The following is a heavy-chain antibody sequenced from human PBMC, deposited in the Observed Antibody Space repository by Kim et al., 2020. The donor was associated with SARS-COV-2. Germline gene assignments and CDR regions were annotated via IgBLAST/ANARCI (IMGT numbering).Heavy chain of an antibody. J-gene: IGHJ4*02. CDR3: TTLPNIDDYGDSGDLD. CDR1: GFTFSNAW. Sequence: GGSLRLSCAASGFTFSNAWMSWVRQAPGKGLEWVGRIKSKTDGGTTDYAAPVKGRFTISRDDSKNTLYLQMNSLKTEDTAVYYCTTLPNIDDYGDSGDLDWGQGTLVTVSS. D-gene: IGHD4-17*01. V-gene: IGHV3-15*01. CDR2: IKSKTDGGTT.